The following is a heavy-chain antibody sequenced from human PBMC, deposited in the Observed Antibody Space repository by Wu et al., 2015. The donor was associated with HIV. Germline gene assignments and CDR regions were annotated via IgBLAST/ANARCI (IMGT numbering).Heavy chain of an antibody. D-gene: IGHD3-9*01. Sequence: QVQLVQSGAEVKKPGSSVKVSCKASGGSFSNYAISWVRQAPGQGLEWMGRIIPIFGTANYAQKFQGRVTITADESTSTAYMELSSLRSEDTAVYYCARGPRYDILTGYSPGYFDYWGQGTLVTVSS. J-gene: IGHJ4*02. CDR2: IIPIFGTA. CDR1: GGSFSNYA. V-gene: IGHV1-69*15. CDR3: ARGPRYDILTGYSPGYFDY.